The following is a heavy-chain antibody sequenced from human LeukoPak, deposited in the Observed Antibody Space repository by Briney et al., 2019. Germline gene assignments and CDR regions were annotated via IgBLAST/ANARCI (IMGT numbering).Heavy chain of an antibody. CDR2: IYISGST. CDR1: GGSLSRYY. J-gene: IGHJ6*02. CDR3: ARGGQTSYGMDV. V-gene: IGHV4-59*10. D-gene: IGHD1/OR15-1a*01. Sequence: SGTLSLTCAVSGGSLSRYYWRSIRQPAGKGLEWVGRIYISGSTPNNPSLKSGVTMSVDTSKNPFSLKLSSVTAADTAVYYCARGGQTSYGMDVWGQGTTITVSS.